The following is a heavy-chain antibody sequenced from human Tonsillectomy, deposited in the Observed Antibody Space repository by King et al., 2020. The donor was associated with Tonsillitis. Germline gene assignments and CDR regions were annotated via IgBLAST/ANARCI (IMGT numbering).Heavy chain of an antibody. Sequence: VQLQESGPGLVKPSETLSLTCTVSGVSVSSSIYSWSWVRQPPGRGLEWIGYVHYSGSSNYDPSLRSRVTMSLDTSKNQFSLKLNSVTAADTALYYCARVRGYNCGLFDYWGQGTLVTVSS. D-gene: IGHD5-18*01. CDR3: ARVRGYNCGLFDY. CDR2: VHYSGSS. V-gene: IGHV4-61*01. J-gene: IGHJ4*02. CDR1: GVSVSSSIYS.